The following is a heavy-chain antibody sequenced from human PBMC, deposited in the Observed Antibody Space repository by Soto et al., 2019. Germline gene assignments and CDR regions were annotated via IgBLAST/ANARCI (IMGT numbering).Heavy chain of an antibody. CDR3: ARGLYYYGSGSYFVY. CDR1: GGSFSGYY. D-gene: IGHD3-10*01. CDR2: INHSGST. Sequence: SETLSLTCAVYGGSFSGYYWSWIRQPPGKGLEWIGEINHSGSTNYNPSLKSRVTISVDTSKNQFSLKLSSVTAADTAVYYCARGLYYYGSGSYFVYWGQGTLVTVSS. V-gene: IGHV4-34*01. J-gene: IGHJ4*02.